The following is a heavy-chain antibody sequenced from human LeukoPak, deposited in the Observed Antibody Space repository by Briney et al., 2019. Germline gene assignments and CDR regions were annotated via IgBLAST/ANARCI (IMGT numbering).Heavy chain of an antibody. CDR1: GFTFSSYS. D-gene: IGHD6-19*01. CDR3: ARAPYASGWYRGDNDY. V-gene: IGHV3-48*01. J-gene: IGHJ4*02. CDR2: ISGSSGTK. Sequence: GGSLSLSCAAAGFTFSSYSMNWVRQAAGKGLKWVSYISGSSGTKYYADSVKGRFTISRDNAKNSLYLQMNSLRAEDTAVYYCARAPYASGWYRGDNDYWGQGTLVTVSS.